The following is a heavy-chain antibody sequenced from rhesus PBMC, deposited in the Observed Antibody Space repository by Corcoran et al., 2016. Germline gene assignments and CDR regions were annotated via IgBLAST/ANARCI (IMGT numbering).Heavy chain of an antibody. Sequence: QVQLQESGPGLVKPSETLSLTCAFSGGSISSRYYYWSCTRLPPGKGLEWIGYITYSGSTSYNPSLKSRVTISRDTSKNQFSLKLSSVTAADTAVYYCASPSGYYTYAFDFWGQGLRVTVSS. D-gene: IGHD3-28*01. CDR3: ASPSGYYTYAFDF. V-gene: IGHV4-122*02. CDR1: GGSISSRYYY. CDR2: ITYSGST. J-gene: IGHJ3*01.